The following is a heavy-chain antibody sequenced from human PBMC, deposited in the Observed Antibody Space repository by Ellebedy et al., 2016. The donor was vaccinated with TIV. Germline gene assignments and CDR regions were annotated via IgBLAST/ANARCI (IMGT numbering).Heavy chain of an antibody. CDR3: ARDQGEWLRHNGMDV. V-gene: IGHV3-11*04. CDR1: GFTFSDYY. D-gene: IGHD3-10*01. J-gene: IGHJ6*02. Sequence: GESLKISCAASGFTFSDYYINWIRQAPGKGLEWVSYISSSGSTIYYADSVKGRFTISRDNAKNLLYLQMSSLRAEDTAVYYCARDQGEWLRHNGMDVWGQGTTVTVSS. CDR2: ISSSGSTI.